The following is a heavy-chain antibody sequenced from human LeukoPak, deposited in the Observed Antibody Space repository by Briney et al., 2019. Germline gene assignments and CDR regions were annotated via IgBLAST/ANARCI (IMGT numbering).Heavy chain of an antibody. Sequence: ASVKVSRKTSGFTFISSAVQWVRQARGQRLEWIGWIVVGSGNTNYAQKFQERVTITRDMSTSTAYMELSSLRSEDTAVYYCAADPSYSSGYRYYFDYWGQGTLLTVSS. CDR3: AADPSYSSGYRYYFDY. V-gene: IGHV1-58*01. CDR2: IVVGSGNT. J-gene: IGHJ4*02. D-gene: IGHD3-22*01. CDR1: GFTFISSA.